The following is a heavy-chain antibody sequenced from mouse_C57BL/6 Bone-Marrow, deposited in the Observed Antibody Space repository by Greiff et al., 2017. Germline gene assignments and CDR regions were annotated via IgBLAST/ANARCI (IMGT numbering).Heavy chain of an antibody. Sequence: QVQLQQPGAELVKPGASVKLSCKASGYTFTSYWMHWVKQRPGQGLEWIGMIHPNSGSTNYNEKFKSKATLTVDKSSSTAYMQLSSRTSEDSVVYYCARCWAWFAYWGQGTLVTVSA. V-gene: IGHV1-64*01. CDR1: GYTFTSYW. J-gene: IGHJ3*01. D-gene: IGHD4-1*01. CDR3: ARCWAWFAY. CDR2: IHPNSGST.